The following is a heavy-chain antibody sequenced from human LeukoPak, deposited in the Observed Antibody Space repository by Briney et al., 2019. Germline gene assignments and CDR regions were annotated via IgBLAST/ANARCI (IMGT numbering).Heavy chain of an antibody. J-gene: IGHJ4*02. CDR3: AKDRDRDGDYFDY. V-gene: IGHV3-23*01. Sequence: GGSLRLSCAAPGFTFSSYAMSWVRQAPGKGLEWVSAISGSGGSTYYADSVKGRFTISRDNSKNTLYLQMNSLRAEDTAVYYCAKDRDRDGDYFDYWGQGTLVTVSS. CDR2: ISGSGGST. D-gene: IGHD4-17*01. CDR1: GFTFSSYA.